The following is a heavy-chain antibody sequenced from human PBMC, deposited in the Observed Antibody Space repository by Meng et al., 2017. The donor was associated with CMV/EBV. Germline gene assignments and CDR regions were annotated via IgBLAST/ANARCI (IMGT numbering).Heavy chain of an antibody. CDR3: ASRSVRITIFGVAHDAFDI. V-gene: IGHV3-66*02. Sequence: GESLKISCKGSGYSFTSYWIGWVRQMPGKGLEWVSVIYSGGSTYYADSVKGRFTISRDNSKNTLYLQMNSLRAEDTAVYYCASRSVRITIFGVAHDAFDIWGQGTMVTVSS. J-gene: IGHJ3*02. CDR1: GYSFTSYW. D-gene: IGHD3-3*01. CDR2: IYSGGST.